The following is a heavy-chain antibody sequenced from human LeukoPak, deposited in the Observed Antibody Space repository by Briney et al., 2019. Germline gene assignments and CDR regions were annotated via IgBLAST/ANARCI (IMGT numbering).Heavy chain of an antibody. D-gene: IGHD3-9*01. Sequence: SGPALVKPTQTLTLTCTFSGFSISTSGMCVSWIRQPPGKALEWLARIDWDDDKYYSTSLKTRLIISKDTSKNQVVLTMTNMDPVDTATYYCARITIRMGAFDIWGQGTMVTVSS. CDR3: ARITIRMGAFDI. CDR2: IDWDDDK. CDR1: GFSISTSGMC. J-gene: IGHJ3*02. V-gene: IGHV2-70*11.